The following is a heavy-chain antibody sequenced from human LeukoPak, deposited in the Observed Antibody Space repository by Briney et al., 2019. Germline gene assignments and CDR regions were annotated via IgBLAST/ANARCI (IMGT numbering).Heavy chain of an antibody. CDR3: ARFPRYCSSTSCRYFDY. CDR1: GFTFSSYS. Sequence: GGSLRLSCAASGFTFSSYSMTWVRQAPGKGLEWVSYISSTSSTIYYADSVKGRFTISRDHAKNSLYLQMNSLRAEDTAVYYCARFPRYCSSTSCRYFDYWGQGTLVTVSS. J-gene: IGHJ4*02. D-gene: IGHD2-2*01. CDR2: ISSTSSTI. V-gene: IGHV3-48*01.